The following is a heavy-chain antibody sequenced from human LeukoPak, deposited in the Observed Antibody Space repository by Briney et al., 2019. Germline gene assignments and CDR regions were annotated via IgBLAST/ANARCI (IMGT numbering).Heavy chain of an antibody. J-gene: IGHJ1*01. V-gene: IGHV3-23*01. CDR1: GFTFSSYA. CDR2: ISGSGGST. D-gene: IGHD3-10*01. Sequence: GGSLRLSCAASGFTFSSYAMSWVRQAPGKGLEWVSAISGSGGSTYYADSVKGRFTISRDNSKNTLYLQMNSLRAEDTAVYYCAKGNLYYYGSGSQAYFQHWGQGTLVTVSS. CDR3: AKGNLYYYGSGSQAYFQH.